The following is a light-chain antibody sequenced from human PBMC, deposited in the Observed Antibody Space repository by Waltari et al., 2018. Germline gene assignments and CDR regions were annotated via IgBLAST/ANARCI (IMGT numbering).Light chain of an antibody. Sequence: ETVLTQSPATLSLSPGDTATLSCRASQSVGSYLAWYQQKPGQPPRLLIYDASNRATGVPARFRGSGSGTDFTLTISSLEAEDFAVYYCQQRSNWTPHTFGQGARLEIK. CDR1: QSVGSY. CDR2: DAS. CDR3: QQRSNWTPHT. V-gene: IGKV3-11*01. J-gene: IGKJ2*01.